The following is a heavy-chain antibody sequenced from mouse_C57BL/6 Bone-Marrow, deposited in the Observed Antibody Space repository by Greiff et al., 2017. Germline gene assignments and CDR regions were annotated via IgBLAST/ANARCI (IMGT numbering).Heavy chain of an antibody. V-gene: IGHV1-26*01. CDR1: GYTFTDYY. J-gene: IGHJ3*01. CDR2: INPNNGGT. Sequence: VKPGASVKISCKASGYTFTDYYMNWVKQSHGKSLEWIGDINPNNGGTSYNQKFKGKATLTVDKSSSTAYMELRSLTSEDSAVYYCARDDYDGAYWGQGTLVTVSA. CDR3: ARDDYDGAY. D-gene: IGHD2-4*01.